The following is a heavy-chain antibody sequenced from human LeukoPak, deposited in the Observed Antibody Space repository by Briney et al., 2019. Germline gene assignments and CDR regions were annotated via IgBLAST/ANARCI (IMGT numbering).Heavy chain of an antibody. CDR1: GSTFSSYW. D-gene: IGHD4-23*01. J-gene: IGHJ4*02. CDR2: INSDGRST. CDR3: ARSAYPGNSVIED. Sequence: GGSLRLSWAVSGSTFSSYWVHWVRQAPGKGLVWVSRINSDGRSTNYADSVKGRFTISRDNAKNTLYLQMNSLSAEDTAVYYCARSAYPGNSVIEDWGRGTLVTVSS. V-gene: IGHV3-74*01.